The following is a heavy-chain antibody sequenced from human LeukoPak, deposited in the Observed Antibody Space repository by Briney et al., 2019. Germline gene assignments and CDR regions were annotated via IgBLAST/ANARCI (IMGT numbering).Heavy chain of an antibody. J-gene: IGHJ4*02. Sequence: GGSLRLSCAASGFTFSDYYMSWIRQAPGKGLEWLSYISSSGSTIYYADSVKGRFTISRDNSKYTLYLQMNSLRAEDTAVYYCAKETYYYDSSGYYGSYFDYWGQGTLVTVSS. V-gene: IGHV3-11*04. CDR3: AKETYYYDSSGYYGSYFDY. CDR1: GFTFSDYY. CDR2: ISSSGSTI. D-gene: IGHD3-22*01.